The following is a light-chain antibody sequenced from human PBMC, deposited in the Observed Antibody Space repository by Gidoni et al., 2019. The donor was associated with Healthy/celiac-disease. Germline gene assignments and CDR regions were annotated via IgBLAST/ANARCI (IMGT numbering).Light chain of an antibody. V-gene: IGKV3-15*01. Sequence: EIVMTQSPATLSVSPGERATLSCRASPSVSSNLAWYQQKPVQAPRLLIYGASTRATGIPARFSGSGSGTEFTLTISSLQSEDFAVYYCQQYNNWPYTFGQXTKLEIK. CDR3: QQYNNWPYT. CDR1: PSVSSN. J-gene: IGKJ2*01. CDR2: GAS.